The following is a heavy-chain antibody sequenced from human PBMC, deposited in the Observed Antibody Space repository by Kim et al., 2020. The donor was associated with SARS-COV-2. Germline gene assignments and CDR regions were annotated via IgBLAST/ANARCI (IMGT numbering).Heavy chain of an antibody. CDR2: ISYEGGNK. Sequence: GGSLRLSCAASGFTFSNFGMHWVRQAPGKGLEWVSLISYEGGNKYYADSVKGRFTISRDNSKNTLYLQMNSLRHEDTAVYYCAKGGFDILTGHLAWGQGTLVTVSS. V-gene: IGHV3-30*18. J-gene: IGHJ5*02. CDR1: GFTFSNFG. D-gene: IGHD3-9*01. CDR3: AKGGFDILTGHLA.